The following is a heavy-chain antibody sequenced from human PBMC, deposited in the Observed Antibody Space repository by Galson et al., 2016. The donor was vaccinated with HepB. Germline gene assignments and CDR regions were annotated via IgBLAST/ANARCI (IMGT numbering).Heavy chain of an antibody. Sequence: SLRLSCASFGFSFNDYAMHWVRQTPGGGLEWLAVISFDGRNPYYEESVKGRFTISRDNSKDTLFLQMNSLTGEDTATYYCAKENTPRGSLARGFALDIWGQGTMLTVSS. D-gene: IGHD1-26*01. V-gene: IGHV3-30-3*02. CDR1: GFSFNDYA. CDR3: AKENTPRGSLARGFALDI. CDR2: ISFDGRNP. J-gene: IGHJ3*02.